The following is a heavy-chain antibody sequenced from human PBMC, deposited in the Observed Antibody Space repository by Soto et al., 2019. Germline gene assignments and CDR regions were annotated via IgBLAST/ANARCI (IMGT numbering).Heavy chain of an antibody. Sequence: QVQLQESGPGLVKPSQTLSLTCTVSGASITSVGYSWTWIRQPPGKGLEWIGYVYHSGTTYYNPSLKSRATISVDTSKNKFYLRLTSVTAADTAIYYCAREGAGTTPGGFDPWGQGSLVTVSS. CDR2: VYHSGTT. V-gene: IGHV4-31*03. CDR3: AREGAGTTPGGFDP. J-gene: IGHJ5*02. D-gene: IGHD1-7*01. CDR1: GASITSVGYS.